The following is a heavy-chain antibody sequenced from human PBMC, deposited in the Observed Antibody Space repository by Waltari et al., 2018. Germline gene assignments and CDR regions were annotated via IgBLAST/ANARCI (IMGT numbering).Heavy chain of an antibody. V-gene: IGHV3-23*01. D-gene: IGHD6-19*01. CDR3: AKDAFIAVAGSYNWFDP. CDR1: GFTFSSYA. Sequence: EVQLLESGGGLVQPGGSLRLSCAASGFTFSSYAMSWVRQAPGKGLGWVSAISGSGGSTCYADSGKGRFTISRDNSKNTLYLQMNSLRAEDTAVYYCAKDAFIAVAGSYNWFDPWGQGTLVTVSS. J-gene: IGHJ5*02. CDR2: ISGSGGST.